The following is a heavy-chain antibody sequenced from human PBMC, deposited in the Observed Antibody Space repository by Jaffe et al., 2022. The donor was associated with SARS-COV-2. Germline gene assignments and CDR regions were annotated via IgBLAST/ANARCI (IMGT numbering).Heavy chain of an antibody. CDR3: AKEVYRYCGGDCYAFDI. CDR2: ISYDGSNK. J-gene: IGHJ3*02. D-gene: IGHD2-21*02. V-gene: IGHV3-30*18. Sequence: QVQLVESGGGVVQPGRSLRLSCAASGFTFSSYGMHWVRQAPGKGLEWVAVISYDGSNKYYADSVKGRFTISRDNSKNTLYLQMNSLRAEDTAVYYCAKEVYRYCGGDCYAFDIWGQGTMVTVSS. CDR1: GFTFSSYG.